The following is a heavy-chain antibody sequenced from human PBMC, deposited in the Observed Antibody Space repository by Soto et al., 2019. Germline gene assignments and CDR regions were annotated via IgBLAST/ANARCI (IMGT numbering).Heavy chain of an antibody. J-gene: IGHJ5*02. CDR1: GGSISSYY. V-gene: IGHV4-59*12. Sequence: SLTCTVSGGSISSYYWSWIRQPPGKGLEWIGYIYYSGSTNYNPSLKSRVTISVDTSKNQFSLKLSSVTAADTAVYYCARETYGDYVGYFDPWGQGTLVTVSS. CDR2: IYYSGST. CDR3: ARETYGDYVGYFDP. D-gene: IGHD4-17*01.